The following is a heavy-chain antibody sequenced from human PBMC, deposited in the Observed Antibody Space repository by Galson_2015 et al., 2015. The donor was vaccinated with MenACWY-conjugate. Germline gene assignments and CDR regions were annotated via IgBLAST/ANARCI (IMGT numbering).Heavy chain of an antibody. V-gene: IGHV7-4-1*02. Sequence: SVKVSCKASDYTFTNFGISWVRQAPGQGLEWMGWINTKTGNPIYAQDFTGRFVFSLDTSVSTAYLQISSLKAQDTAVYFCARRSWARGVLPPFMDAWGQGTTVTVPS. CDR1: DYTFTNFG. D-gene: IGHD2-8*01. CDR3: ARRSWARGVLPPFMDA. J-gene: IGHJ6*02. CDR2: INTKTGNP.